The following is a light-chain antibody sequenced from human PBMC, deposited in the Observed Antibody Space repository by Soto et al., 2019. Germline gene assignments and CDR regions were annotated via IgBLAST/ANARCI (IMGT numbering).Light chain of an antibody. Sequence: DIQMTQSPSSLSASVGDRVTITCQASQDISNYLNWYQQKPGKAPKLLIYDASNLETGVPSRFSGSKSGTEFTLTISGLQPDDFATYYCQQYNSYPYSFGQGTKLEIK. V-gene: IGKV1-33*01. CDR1: QDISNY. CDR3: QQYNSYPYS. J-gene: IGKJ2*03. CDR2: DAS.